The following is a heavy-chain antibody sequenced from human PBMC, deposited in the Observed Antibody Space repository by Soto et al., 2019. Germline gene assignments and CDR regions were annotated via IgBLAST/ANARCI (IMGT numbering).Heavy chain of an antibody. CDR2: LIHGGST. V-gene: IGHV4-34*12. D-gene: IGHD3-16*01. J-gene: IGHJ3*02. CDR1: GASLGGFH. CDR3: ARSPLGYDYVRQTWREVGDSFDI. Sequence: SETLSLTXAIYGASLGGFHWTWLRQAPGKGLEWIGELIHGGSTNYNPSLKSRVSFSLDTSKNQFSLHLMSVTAADTAVYYCARSPLGYDYVRQTWREVGDSFDIWGRGTMVTVSS.